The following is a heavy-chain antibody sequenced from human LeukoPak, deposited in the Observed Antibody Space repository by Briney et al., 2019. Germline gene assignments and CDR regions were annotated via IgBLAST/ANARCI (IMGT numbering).Heavy chain of an antibody. V-gene: IGHV3-21*01. J-gene: IGHJ6*03. CDR1: GFTFSKYS. CDR3: ARRDYYFYSMDV. Sequence: GGSLRLSCVASGFTFSKYSMAWVRQAPGKGLEWVSYITTSSSYIYYADSMQGRFTISRDNAKNSLYLQINNLRAEDTAVYFCARRDYYFYSMDVWGKGTAVTVSS. CDR2: ITTSSSYI.